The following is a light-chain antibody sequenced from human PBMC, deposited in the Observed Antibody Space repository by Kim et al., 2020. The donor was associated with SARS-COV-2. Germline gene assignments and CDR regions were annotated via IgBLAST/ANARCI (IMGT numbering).Light chain of an antibody. V-gene: IGKV3-15*01. J-gene: IGKJ1*01. Sequence: SVSPGERATLSCRASQSVSTNLAWYQQKPGQAPRLLISGASTRATGIPARFSGSGSGTEFTLTISSLHSEDFAVYYCQQYNNWWTFGQGTKVEIK. CDR3: QQYNNWWT. CDR1: QSVSTN. CDR2: GAS.